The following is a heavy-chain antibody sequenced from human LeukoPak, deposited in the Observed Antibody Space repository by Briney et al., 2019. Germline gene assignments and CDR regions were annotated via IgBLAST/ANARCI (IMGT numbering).Heavy chain of an antibody. D-gene: IGHD2-2*01. Sequence: GGSLRLSCAASGFTFSSYSMNWVRQAPGKGLEWVSSISSSSSYIYYADSVKGRFTISRDNAKNSLYLQMNSLRAEDTAVYYCARNEVPAEPFDYLGQGTLVTVSS. V-gene: IGHV3-21*01. CDR1: GFTFSSYS. J-gene: IGHJ4*02. CDR2: ISSSSSYI. CDR3: ARNEVPAEPFDY.